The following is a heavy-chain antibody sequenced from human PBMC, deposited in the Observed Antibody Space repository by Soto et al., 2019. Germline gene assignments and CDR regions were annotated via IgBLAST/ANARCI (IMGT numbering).Heavy chain of an antibody. V-gene: IGHV5-51*01. D-gene: IGHD2-15*01. J-gene: IGHJ6*02. CDR2: IYPGDSDT. Sequence: ALQISCTGSGCRFTSYWIGWVRQMPGKGLEWMGIIYPGDSDTRYSPSFQGQVTISADKSISTAYLQWSSLKASDTAMYYCARHSIPVVVAATDNYYYYGMDVWGQGTTVTVSS. CDR3: ARHSIPVVVAATDNYYYYGMDV. CDR1: GCRFTSYW.